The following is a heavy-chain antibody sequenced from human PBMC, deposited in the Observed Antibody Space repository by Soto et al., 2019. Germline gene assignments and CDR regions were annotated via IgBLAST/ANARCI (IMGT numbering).Heavy chain of an antibody. V-gene: IGHV3-30-3*01. CDR1: GFTFSSYA. Sequence: GESLKISCAASGFTFSSYAMHWVRQAPGKGLEWVAVISYDGSNKYYADSVKGRFTISRDNSKNTLYLQMNSLRAEDTAVYYCARAYYSSSQWLAYYYYYGMDVWGQGTTVTVSS. CDR2: ISYDGSNK. D-gene: IGHD6-13*01. J-gene: IGHJ6*02. CDR3: ARAYYSSSQWLAYYYYYGMDV.